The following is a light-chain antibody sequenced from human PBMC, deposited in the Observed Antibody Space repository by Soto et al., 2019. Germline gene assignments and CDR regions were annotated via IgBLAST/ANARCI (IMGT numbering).Light chain of an antibody. V-gene: IGKV1-39*01. CDR2: AAS. CDR3: QQWYSTPWT. CDR1: HSISSY. J-gene: IGKJ1*01. Sequence: DIQMTQSPSSLSASVGDRVTITCRASHSISSYLNCYQQKPGKAPKLLIYAASSLQSGVPSRFSGSGSGTDFTRNISSLQPEDFATYYCQQWYSTPWTFGQATKLEIK.